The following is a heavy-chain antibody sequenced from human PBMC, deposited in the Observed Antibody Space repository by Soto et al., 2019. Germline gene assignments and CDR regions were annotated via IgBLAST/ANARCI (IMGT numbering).Heavy chain of an antibody. V-gene: IGHV4-59*01. CDR3: ASSSAEQQLVQIDY. D-gene: IGHD6-13*01. Sequence: SETLSLTCTVSGGSISSYYWSWIRQPPGKGLEWIGYIYYSGSTNYSPSLKSRVTISVDTSKNQFSLKLSSVTAADTAVYYCASSSAEQQLVQIDYWGQGTLVTVSS. CDR1: GGSISSYY. CDR2: IYYSGST. J-gene: IGHJ4*02.